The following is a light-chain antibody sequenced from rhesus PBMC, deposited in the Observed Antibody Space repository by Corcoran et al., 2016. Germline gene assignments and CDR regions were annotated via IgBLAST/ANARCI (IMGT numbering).Light chain of an antibody. CDR2: AAS. CDR3: LQNYTTPFS. V-gene: IGKV1-94*01. CDR1: QGIKKE. Sequence: DIQMTQSPSSLSASVGDRVTVTCRASQGIKKELSWYQQKPGKAPTLLIYAASSLHTGVSSRFSGSGSGTDYTLTIISLQPEDVSTYYWLQNYTTPFSFSQGTKVEIK. J-gene: IGKJ2*01.